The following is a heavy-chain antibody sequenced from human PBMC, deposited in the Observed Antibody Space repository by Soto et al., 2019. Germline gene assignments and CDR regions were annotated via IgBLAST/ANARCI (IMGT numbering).Heavy chain of an antibody. Sequence: QVQLVQSGAEVKKPGASVKVSCKASGYTFTSYAMHWVRQAPGQRLEWMGWINAGNGNTKYSQKFQGRVTITRDTSASRAYMELSSLRSEDTAVYYCARDSSGSYFGLGCDPWGEGTLVTVSS. J-gene: IGHJ5*02. CDR2: INAGNGNT. CDR3: ARDSSGSYFGLGCDP. V-gene: IGHV1-3*01. CDR1: GYTFTSYA. D-gene: IGHD1-26*01.